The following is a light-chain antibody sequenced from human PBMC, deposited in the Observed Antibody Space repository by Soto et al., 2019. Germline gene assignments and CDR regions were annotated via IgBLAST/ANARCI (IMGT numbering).Light chain of an antibody. V-gene: IGKV3-15*01. Sequence: EIVMTQSPATLSVSPGERATLSCRASQSVTSNLAGYQQEPGQAPRLLIYGASTRATGIPARFSGSGSGTEFTLTISSLQSEDSAVYHCQQYDNWWTFGQGTKVEIK. CDR1: QSVTSN. CDR2: GAS. J-gene: IGKJ1*01. CDR3: QQYDNWWT.